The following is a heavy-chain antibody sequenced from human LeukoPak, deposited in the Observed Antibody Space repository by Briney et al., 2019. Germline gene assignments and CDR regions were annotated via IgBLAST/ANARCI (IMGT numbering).Heavy chain of an antibody. J-gene: IGHJ4*02. Sequence: ASVKVSCKVSGYTLTELSMHWVRQAPGKGLEWMGGFDPEDGETTNAQKFQGRVTMTEDTSTDTAYMELSSLRSEDTAVYYCATDGDRYGYELDYWGQGTLVTVSS. D-gene: IGHD5-18*01. CDR1: GYTLTELS. CDR3: ATDGDRYGYELDY. CDR2: FDPEDGET. V-gene: IGHV1-24*01.